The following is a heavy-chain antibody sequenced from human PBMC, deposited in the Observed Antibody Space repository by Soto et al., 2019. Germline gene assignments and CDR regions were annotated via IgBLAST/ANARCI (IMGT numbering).Heavy chain of an antibody. V-gene: IGHV3-20*01. CDR3: ARVKGGYDLGNYFDF. J-gene: IGHJ4*02. CDR2: LNWNGDTT. Sequence: EVQLVESGGGVVRPGGSLRLSCAASGFTFDGYAMSWVRQVPGKGLEWVSGLNWNGDTTGYADSVKGRFTISRDNVKNSLYLQMSSLRAEETALYHCARVKGGYDLGNYFDFWGQGALVTVSS. D-gene: IGHD5-12*01. CDR1: GFTFDGYA.